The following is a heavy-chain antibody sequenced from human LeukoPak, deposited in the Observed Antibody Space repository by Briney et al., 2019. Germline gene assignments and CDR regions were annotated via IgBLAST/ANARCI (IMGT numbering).Heavy chain of an antibody. CDR3: AKDGVILAPGIYWYMDV. J-gene: IGHJ6*03. V-gene: IGHV3-23*01. CDR2: ISGSGGST. CDR1: GFTFSSYA. Sequence: GGSLRLSCAASGFTFSSYAMSWVRQAPGKGLEWVSAISGSGGSTYYADSVKGRFTISRDNSKNTLYLQMNSLRAEDTAVFYCAKDGVILAPGIYWYMDVWGRGTTVTASS. D-gene: IGHD3-16*02.